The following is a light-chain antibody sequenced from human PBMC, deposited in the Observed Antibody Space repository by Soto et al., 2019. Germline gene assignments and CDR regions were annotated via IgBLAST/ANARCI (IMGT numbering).Light chain of an antibody. CDR2: AAS. CDR1: QGISSY. CDR3: QQYYSYPIT. J-gene: IGKJ3*01. V-gene: IGKV1-8*01. Sequence: AIRMTQSPSALSASTGDRVTITCRASQGISSYLALYQQKPGKAPKLLIYAASTLQSGVPSRFSGSGSGTDFTLTISCLQSEDFETYYCQQYYSYPITFGPGTKVDIK.